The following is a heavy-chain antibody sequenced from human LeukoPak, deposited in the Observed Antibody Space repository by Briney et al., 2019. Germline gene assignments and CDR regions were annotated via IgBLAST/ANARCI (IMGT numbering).Heavy chain of an antibody. Sequence: SETLSLTCAVSGYSISSGYYWGWIRQPPGKGLEWIGSIYHSGSTYYNRSLKSRVTISVDTSKNQFSLKLSSVTAADTAVYYYARHREIAAAGPRYWYFDLWGRGTLVTVSS. J-gene: IGHJ2*01. V-gene: IGHV4-38-2*01. CDR3: ARHREIAAAGPRYWYFDL. CDR2: IYHSGST. CDR1: GYSISSGYY. D-gene: IGHD6-13*01.